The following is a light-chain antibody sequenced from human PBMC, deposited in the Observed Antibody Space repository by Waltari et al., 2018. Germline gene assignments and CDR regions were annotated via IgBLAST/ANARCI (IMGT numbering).Light chain of an antibody. CDR2: GNS. CDR3: QSYDSSLSAL. CDR1: SSNIGAGYE. J-gene: IGLJ2*01. V-gene: IGLV1-40*01. Sequence: QSVLTQPPSVSGAPGQRVTISCTGSSSNIGAGYEVHWYQQLPGTAPNLLLYGNSNRPSGVPDRFSGSKSGTSASLAITGLQAEDEADYYCQSYDSSLSALFGGGTKLTVL.